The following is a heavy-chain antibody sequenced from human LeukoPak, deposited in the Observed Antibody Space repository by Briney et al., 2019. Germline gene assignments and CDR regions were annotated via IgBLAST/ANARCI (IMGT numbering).Heavy chain of an antibody. D-gene: IGHD3-22*01. J-gene: IGHJ4*02. CDR3: AKHDDSSGYYRYYLDY. CDR2: IRGTGGDT. Sequence: GGSLRLSCAASGFPFSTYAMNWVRLAPGKGLEWVSSIRGTGGDTYYADSVKGRFIISRDNSKNTLYLQMNSLRAEDTAVYYCAKHDDSSGYYRYYLDYWGQGTLVTVSS. CDR1: GFPFSTYA. V-gene: IGHV3-23*01.